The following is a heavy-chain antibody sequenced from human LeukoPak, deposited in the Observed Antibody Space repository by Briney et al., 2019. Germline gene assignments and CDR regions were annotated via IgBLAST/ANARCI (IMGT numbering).Heavy chain of an antibody. CDR1: GFTFSTYA. V-gene: IGHV3-23*01. J-gene: IGHJ5*02. CDR3: VKASSSSPQYNWFDA. CDR2: VSGTGGRT. D-gene: IGHD6-6*01. Sequence: TGGSLSLSCAASGFTFSTYAMSWHRQAPGQGLVWVSVVSGTGGRTYYADSVKGRFTISRDNSENTLYLQMNSLRAEDTALYYCVKASSSSPQYNWFDAWGQGTLVTVSS.